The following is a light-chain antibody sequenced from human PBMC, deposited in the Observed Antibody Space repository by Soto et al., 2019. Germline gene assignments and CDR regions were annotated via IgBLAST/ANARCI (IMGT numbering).Light chain of an antibody. Sequence: EIVLTQSPATLSLSPGERATLSCRASQTINIYLAWYQQKPGQAPRLLIYDASNRATGIPARFSGSGSGTDFTLTISSLEPADFGVYYCQQRHNWPITFGQGTRLDIK. CDR3: QQRHNWPIT. CDR2: DAS. J-gene: IGKJ5*01. V-gene: IGKV3-11*01. CDR1: QTINIY.